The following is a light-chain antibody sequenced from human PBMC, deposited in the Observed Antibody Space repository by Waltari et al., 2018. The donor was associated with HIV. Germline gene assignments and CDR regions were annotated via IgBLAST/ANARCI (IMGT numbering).Light chain of an antibody. J-gene: IGLJ2*01. CDR1: RSNIGAGFD. CDR2: ANN. Sequence: QSVLTQPPSVSGAPGQRVTIACTGTRSNIGAGFDIHWYQQIPGNAPNLLIYANNIGPSGVPDRFSGSKSGTSAALASTGLQSEDEADYYCQSYDMSQSGSLVFGGGTKLTVL. V-gene: IGLV1-40*01. CDR3: QSYDMSQSGSLV.